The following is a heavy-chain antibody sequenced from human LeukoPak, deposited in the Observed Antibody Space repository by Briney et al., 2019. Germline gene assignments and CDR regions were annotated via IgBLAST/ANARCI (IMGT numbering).Heavy chain of an antibody. J-gene: IGHJ6*03. V-gene: IGHV1-8*03. CDR3: ARGQTGIAARPGHYYYYMDV. D-gene: IGHD6-6*01. Sequence: ASVKVSCKSSGYTFTSYDINWVRQATGQGLEWMGWMNPNSGNTGYAQKFQGRVTITRNTSISTAYMELSSLRSEDTAVYYCARGQTGIAARPGHYYYYMDVWGKGTTVTVSS. CDR1: GYTFTSYD. CDR2: MNPNSGNT.